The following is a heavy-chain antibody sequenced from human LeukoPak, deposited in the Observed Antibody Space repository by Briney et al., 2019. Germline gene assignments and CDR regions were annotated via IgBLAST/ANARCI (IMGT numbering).Heavy chain of an antibody. Sequence: GGSLRLSCAASGFTFSSYAMSWVRQAPGKGLEWVSAISGSGGSTYYADSVKGRFTISRDNSRNTLYLQMNSLRAEDTAVYYCAKGFKYYYDSSGPLDWGQGTLVTVSS. J-gene: IGHJ4*02. V-gene: IGHV3-23*01. CDR2: ISGSGGST. CDR3: AKGFKYYYDSSGPLD. CDR1: GFTFSSYA. D-gene: IGHD3-22*01.